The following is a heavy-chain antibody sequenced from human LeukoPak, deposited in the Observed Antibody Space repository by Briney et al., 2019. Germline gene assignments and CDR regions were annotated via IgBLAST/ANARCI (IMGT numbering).Heavy chain of an antibody. V-gene: IGHV3-7*01. D-gene: IGHD6-13*01. Sequence: GGSLRLSCTASGVTFSNYWMSWVRRAPGKGLEWVANIKEDGAEKNYVDSVRGRFTITRDNSRNSLYLQMNSLRGEDTAVYYCATERRGSSTYDGKEAFDFWGQGTLVTVSS. CDR2: IKEDGAEK. J-gene: IGHJ4*02. CDR1: GVTFSNYW. CDR3: ATERRGSSTYDGKEAFDF.